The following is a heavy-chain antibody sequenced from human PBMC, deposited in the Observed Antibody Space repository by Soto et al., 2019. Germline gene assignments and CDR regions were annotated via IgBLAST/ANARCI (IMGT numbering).Heavy chain of an antibody. Sequence: PSETLSLTCAVSGASVSRTGFHRGWIRQPPGQGLEWIGSIYEGETTFYNSSLKSRVTISADTSKNQFSLRLTSVTAADTAVYYCARRGSGHTFDYWGQGTLVTVSS. D-gene: IGHD3-10*01. CDR3: ARRGSGHTFDY. CDR1: GASVSRTGFH. J-gene: IGHJ4*02. CDR2: IYEGETT. V-gene: IGHV4-39*01.